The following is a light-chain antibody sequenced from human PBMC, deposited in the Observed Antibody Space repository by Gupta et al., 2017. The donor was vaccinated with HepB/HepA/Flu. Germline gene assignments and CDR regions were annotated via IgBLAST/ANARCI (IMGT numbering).Light chain of an antibody. CDR2: AAS. CDR3: QQSYSSPLT. V-gene: IGKV1-39*01. J-gene: IGKJ4*01. CDR1: QTIDNY. Sequence: DIQMTPSPSSLSASVGDRVTITCRASQTIDNYLDWYQQKPGKGPNLLIYAASTLQRGVPSRFSGSGSGTDFTLTISSLQPEDAATYYCQQSYSSPLTFGGGTKVEIK.